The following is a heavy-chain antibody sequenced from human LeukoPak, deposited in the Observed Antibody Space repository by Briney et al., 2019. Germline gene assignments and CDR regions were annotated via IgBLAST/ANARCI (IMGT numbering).Heavy chain of an antibody. J-gene: IGHJ4*02. Sequence: ASVKVSCKASGYTFTGYYMHWVRQAPGQGLEWMGWINPNSGGTNYAQKFQGRVTMTRDTSISTAYMELSRLRSDDTAVYYCARAYYYDRSGYHSVWGQGTLVTVSS. CDR2: INPNSGGT. CDR3: ARAYYYDRSGYHSV. V-gene: IGHV1-2*02. CDR1: GYTFTGYY. D-gene: IGHD3-22*01.